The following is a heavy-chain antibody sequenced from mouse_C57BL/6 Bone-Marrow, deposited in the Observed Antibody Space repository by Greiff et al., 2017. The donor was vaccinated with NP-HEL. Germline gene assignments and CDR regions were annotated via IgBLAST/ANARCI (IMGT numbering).Heavy chain of an antibody. CDR2: ISSGGSYT. Sequence: VQLKESGGDLVKPGGSLKLSCAASGFTFSSYGMSWVRQTPDKRLEWVATISSGGSYTYYPDSVKGRFTISRDNAKNTLYLQMSSLKSEDTAMYYCAKPFYYYAMDYWGQGTSVTVSS. CDR3: AKPFYYYAMDY. CDR1: GFTFSSYG. J-gene: IGHJ4*01. V-gene: IGHV5-6*01.